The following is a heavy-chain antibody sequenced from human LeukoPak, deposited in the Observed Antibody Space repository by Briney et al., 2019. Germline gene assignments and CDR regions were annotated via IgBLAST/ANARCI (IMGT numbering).Heavy chain of an antibody. CDR3: AREEDCSSTSCYVV. CDR2: IYTSGST. V-gene: IGHV4-61*02. J-gene: IGHJ6*04. D-gene: IGHD2-2*01. CDR1: GGSISSGSYY. Sequence: SQTLSLTCTVSGGSISSGSYYWSWIRQPAGKGLEWIGRIYTSGSTNYNPSLKSRVTISVDTSKNQFSRKLSSVTAADTAVYSCAREEDCSSTSCYVVWGKGTTVTVSS.